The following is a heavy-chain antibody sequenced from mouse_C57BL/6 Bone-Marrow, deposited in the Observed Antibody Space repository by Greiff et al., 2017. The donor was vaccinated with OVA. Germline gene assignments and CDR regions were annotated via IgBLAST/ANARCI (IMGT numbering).Heavy chain of an antibody. CDR1: GFTFSSYG. Sequence: DVKLVESGGDLVKPGGSLKLSCAASGFTFSSYGMSWVRQTPDKRLEWVATISSGGSYTYYPDSVKGRFTISRDNAKNTLYLQMSSLKSEDTAMYCCARPRAGSFAYWGQGTLVTVSA. V-gene: IGHV5-6*02. D-gene: IGHD3-1*01. CDR3: ARPRAGSFAY. J-gene: IGHJ3*01. CDR2: ISSGGSYT.